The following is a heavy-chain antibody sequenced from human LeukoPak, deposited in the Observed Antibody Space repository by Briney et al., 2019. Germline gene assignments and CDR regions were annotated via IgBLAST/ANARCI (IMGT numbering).Heavy chain of an antibody. CDR2: ISGSSGII. CDR3: ARDGVVPAADKYYGMDV. CDR1: GFTFNTYT. D-gene: IGHD2-2*01. Sequence: GGSLRLSCAASGFTFNTYTMNWVRQAPGKGLEWVSYISGSSGIIDYADSVKGRFTISRDNSKNTLYLQMNSLRAEDTAVYYCARDGVVPAADKYYGMDVWGQGTTVTVSS. J-gene: IGHJ6*02. V-gene: IGHV3-48*01.